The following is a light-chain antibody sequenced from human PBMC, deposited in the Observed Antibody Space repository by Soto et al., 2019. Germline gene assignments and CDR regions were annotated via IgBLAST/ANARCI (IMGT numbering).Light chain of an antibody. CDR2: GNS. Sequence: QAVVTQPPSVSGAPGQRVTISCTGSSSNIGAGYYVHWYQQLPGTAPKLLIYGNSNRPSGVPDRFSGSKSGTTASLAITGLQAEDEADYYCQSYASSLSDVFGTGTKVTVL. J-gene: IGLJ1*01. CDR1: SSNIGAGYY. V-gene: IGLV1-40*01. CDR3: QSYASSLSDV.